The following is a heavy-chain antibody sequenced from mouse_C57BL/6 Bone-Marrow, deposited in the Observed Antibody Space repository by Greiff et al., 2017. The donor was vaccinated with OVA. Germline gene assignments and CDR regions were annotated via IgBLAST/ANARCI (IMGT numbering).Heavy chain of an antibody. V-gene: IGHV1-54*01. CDR3: ARSDGSRDY. Sequence: VQLVESGAELVRPGTSVKVSCKASGYAFTNYLIEWVKQRPGQGLEWIGVINPGSGGTNYNEKFKGKATLTADKSSSTAYMQLSSLTSEDSAVYFCARSDGSRDYWGQGTTLTVSS. J-gene: IGHJ2*01. CDR1: GYAFTNYL. CDR2: INPGSGGT. D-gene: IGHD1-1*01.